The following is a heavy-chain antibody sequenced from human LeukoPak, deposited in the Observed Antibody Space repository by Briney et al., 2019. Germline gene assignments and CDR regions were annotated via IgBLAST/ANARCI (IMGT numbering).Heavy chain of an antibody. V-gene: IGHV4-39*01. D-gene: IGHD5-18*01. J-gene: IGHJ6*03. CDR1: GDSISGSSYY. CDR2: IYYSGST. CDR3: ARPLLHSYGYMDV. Sequence: SETLSLTCTVSGDSISGSSYYWGWIRQPPGKGLEWIGSIYYSGSTYYNLSLKSRVTISVDTSKNQFSLKLSSVTAADTAVYYCARPLLHSYGYMDVWGRGTTVTVSS.